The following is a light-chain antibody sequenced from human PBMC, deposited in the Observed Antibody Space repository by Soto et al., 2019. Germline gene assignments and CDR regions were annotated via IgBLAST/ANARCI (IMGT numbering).Light chain of an antibody. Sequence: EVVMTQSPATLSVSPGEGATLSCRASQTVSRNLAWYQQKPGQAPRLLIYGASSRATGIPDRFSGSGSGTDFTLTISRLEPEDFAVYYCQQYGSSPRTFGGGTKVDIK. CDR1: QTVSRN. CDR3: QQYGSSPRT. CDR2: GAS. V-gene: IGKV3-20*01. J-gene: IGKJ4*01.